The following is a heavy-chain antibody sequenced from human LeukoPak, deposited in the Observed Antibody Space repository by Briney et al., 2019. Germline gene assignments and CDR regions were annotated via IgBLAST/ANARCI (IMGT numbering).Heavy chain of an antibody. J-gene: IGHJ4*02. V-gene: IGHV4-38-2*01. CDR2: IYHSGDT. Sequence: PSETLSLTCAVSGYSISSGYYWGWIRQPPGKGLEWIGSIYHSGDTYYNPSLKSRIIISIDTSENHFSLKVNSVTAADTAVYYCAEVERRNYWGQGTLVTVSS. CDR3: AEVERRNY. CDR1: GYSISSGYY. D-gene: IGHD1-26*01.